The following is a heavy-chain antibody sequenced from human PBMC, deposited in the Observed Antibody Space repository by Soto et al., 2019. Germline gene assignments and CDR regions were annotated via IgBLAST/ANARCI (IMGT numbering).Heavy chain of an antibody. J-gene: IGHJ5*02. Sequence: SETLSLTCTVSGVSIISGDYYWSWIRQHPGKGLEWIGYIYYSGSTYYNPSLKGRVTISVDTSKNQFSLKLSSVTAADTAVYYCARWWSGSRQGFDPWGQG. CDR1: GVSIISGDYY. V-gene: IGHV4-31*03. CDR3: ARWWSGSRQGFDP. CDR2: IYYSGST. D-gene: IGHD1-26*01.